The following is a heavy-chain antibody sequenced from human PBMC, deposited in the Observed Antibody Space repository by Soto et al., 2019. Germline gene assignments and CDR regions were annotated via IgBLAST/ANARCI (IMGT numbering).Heavy chain of an antibody. CDR2: IYYSRST. J-gene: IGHJ4*02. Sequence: SETLSLTCTVSGGSISSYYWSWIRQPPGKELEWIGYIYYSRSTNYNPSLKSRVTISVDTSKNQFSLKLSSVTAADTAVYYCARRWGGTFDYWGQGTLVTVSS. CDR3: ARRWGGTFDY. D-gene: IGHD2-21*01. CDR1: GGSISSYY. V-gene: IGHV4-59*01.